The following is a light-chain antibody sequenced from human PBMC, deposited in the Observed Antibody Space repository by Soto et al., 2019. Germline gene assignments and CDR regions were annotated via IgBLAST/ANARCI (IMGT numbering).Light chain of an antibody. CDR1: SSDVGSYNY. J-gene: IGLJ1*01. V-gene: IGLV2-8*01. CDR2: EVY. CDR3: SSYVGTNSYV. Sequence: QSVLTQPASVSGSPGQSIAISCTGTSSDVGSYNYVSWYQHHPGKAPKVMIYEVYKRPSGVPDRFSGSKSGNTAAPTVSGLQAEDEADYYCSSYVGTNSYVFGTGTKVTVL.